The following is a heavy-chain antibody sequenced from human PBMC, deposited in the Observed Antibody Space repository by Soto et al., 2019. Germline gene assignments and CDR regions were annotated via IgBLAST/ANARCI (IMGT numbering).Heavy chain of an antibody. D-gene: IGHD3-3*01. CDR1: GYTFGSYG. J-gene: IGHJ5*02. CDR3: ARDRVVVPGWFDP. Sequence: QVQLVQSGAEVKKPGASVKVSCKASGYTFGSYGMTWVRQAPGQGLEWMGWISAYNGNTDYAQKFQGRVTLTTDTSTDTAFMQLSSLRSDDTAVYYCARDRVVVPGWFDPWGQGTLVTVSS. CDR2: ISAYNGNT. V-gene: IGHV1-18*01.